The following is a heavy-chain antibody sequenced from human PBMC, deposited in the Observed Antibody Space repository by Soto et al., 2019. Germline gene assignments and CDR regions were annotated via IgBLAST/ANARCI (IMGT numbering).Heavy chain of an antibody. V-gene: IGHV3-30*18. CDR1: GFTFSTYG. CDR2: ISYDGSNK. J-gene: IGHJ4*02. CDR3: AKGFSYSVIDY. Sequence: GGSLRLSCAASGFTFSTYGMHWVRQAPGKGLEWVAVISYDGSNKYYADSVKGRFTISRDNSKNTLYLRMSSLRAEDTAVYYCAKGFSYSVIDYWGQGTLVTVSS. D-gene: IGHD5-18*01.